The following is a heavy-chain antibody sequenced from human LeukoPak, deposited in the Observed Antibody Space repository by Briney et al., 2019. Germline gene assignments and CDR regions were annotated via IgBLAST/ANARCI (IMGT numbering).Heavy chain of an antibody. D-gene: IGHD2-15*01. Sequence: SETLSLTCAVSGYGRSLRGYYWSWIRQAPGKGLEYIGEINNSGSTHYNPSLKSRVTISMDTSKNEISLEVTSVTAADTAVYYCASVSSSYCMDVWGKRDHGHRLL. CDR2: INNSGST. CDR3: ASVSSSYCMDV. V-gene: IGHV4-34*01. CDR1: GRSLRGYY. J-gene: IGHJ6*01.